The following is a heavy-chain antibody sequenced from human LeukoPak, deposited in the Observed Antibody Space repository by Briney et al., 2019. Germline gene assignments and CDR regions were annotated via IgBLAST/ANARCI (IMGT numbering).Heavy chain of an antibody. CDR1: GGSISSSSYY. V-gene: IGHV3-7*01. Sequence: ETLSLTCTVSGGSISSSSYYWGWIRQPPGNGLEWVANIKEDGREKKYVDSVKDRFTISRDNTKNSVYLQMSGLRVDDTAIYYCARDKEGGSNDHWGQGTLVTVSS. CDR3: ARDKEGGSNDH. J-gene: IGHJ4*02. D-gene: IGHD2-15*01. CDR2: IKEDGREK.